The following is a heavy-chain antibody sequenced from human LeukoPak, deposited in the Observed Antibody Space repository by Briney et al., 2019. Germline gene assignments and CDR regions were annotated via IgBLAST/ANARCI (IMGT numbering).Heavy chain of an antibody. CDR2: IYYSGSA. CDR1: GGSISGFY. V-gene: IGHV4-59*01. Sequence: SETLSLTRTVSGGSISGFYWGWIRQPPGKGLEWIGFIYYSGSANYNPSLKSRVTMSVDMSKNHFSLKLSSVTAADTAFYYRARDRDSSGWFDYWGQGALVTVSS. J-gene: IGHJ4*02. D-gene: IGHD6-19*01. CDR3: ARDRDSSGWFDY.